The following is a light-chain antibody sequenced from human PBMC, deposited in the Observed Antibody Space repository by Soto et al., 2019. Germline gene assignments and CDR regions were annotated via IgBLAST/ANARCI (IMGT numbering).Light chain of an antibody. CDR1: QSISNW. V-gene: IGKV1-5*01. Sequence: DIQMTQSPSTLPASVGDRVTITCRVSQSISNWLAWYQQKPGTAPKVLIYHASNLQSGVPSRVSGSGSGTEFALTIICLQPDDFATYYCQQYNRYSFGQGTKVEIK. CDR2: HAS. J-gene: IGKJ1*01. CDR3: QQYNRYS.